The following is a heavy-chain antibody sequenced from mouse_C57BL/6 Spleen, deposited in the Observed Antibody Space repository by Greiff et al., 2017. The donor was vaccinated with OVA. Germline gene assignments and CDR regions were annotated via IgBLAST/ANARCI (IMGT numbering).Heavy chain of an antibody. Sequence: VQLQQPGAELVKPGASVKMSCKASGYTFTSYWITWVKQRPGQGLEWIGDIYPGSGSTNYNEKFKSKATLTVDTSSSTAYMQLSSLTSEDSAVYYCARSGGYDEGAWFAYWGQGTLVTVSA. J-gene: IGHJ3*01. CDR2: IYPGSGST. D-gene: IGHD2-2*01. V-gene: IGHV1-55*01. CDR3: ARSGGYDEGAWFAY. CDR1: GYTFTSYW.